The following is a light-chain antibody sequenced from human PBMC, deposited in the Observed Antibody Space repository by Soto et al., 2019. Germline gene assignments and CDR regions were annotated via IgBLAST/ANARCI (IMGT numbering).Light chain of an antibody. CDR3: SSYTSSRHVV. Sequence: QSVLTQPASVSGSPGQSITISCTGTSSDVGGYNYVSWYQQHPGKAPKLMIYEVSNRPSGVSNRFSGSKSGNTASLTISGLQAEDEADYYCSSYTSSRHVVFGGGTKLTV. CDR2: EVS. J-gene: IGLJ2*01. CDR1: SSDVGGYNY. V-gene: IGLV2-14*01.